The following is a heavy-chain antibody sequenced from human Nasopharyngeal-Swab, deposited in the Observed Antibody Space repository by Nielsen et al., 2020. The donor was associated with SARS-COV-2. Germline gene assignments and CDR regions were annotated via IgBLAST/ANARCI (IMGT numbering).Heavy chain of an antibody. D-gene: IGHD5-12*01. CDR1: GFTFSSYG. J-gene: IGHJ4*02. V-gene: IGHV3-30*03. CDR3: ARGGYSGYDDNDY. CDR2: ISYDGSNK. Sequence: SCAASGFTFSSYGMHWVRQAPGKGLEWVAVISYDGSNKYYADSVKGRFTISRDNSKNTLYLQMNTLRVEDTAMYYCARGGYSGYDDNDYWGQGTLVTVSS.